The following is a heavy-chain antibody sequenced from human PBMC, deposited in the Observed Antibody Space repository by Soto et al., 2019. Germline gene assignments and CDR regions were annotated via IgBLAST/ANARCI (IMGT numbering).Heavy chain of an antibody. CDR2: TNSDGTDS. CDR1: GFIFTNYA. J-gene: IGHJ4*02. Sequence: GGSLRLSCAASGFIFTNYAMNWVRQAPGKGLEWVSLTNSDGTDSYYMDSVKGRFTISRDNAKSTLYLQMDRLRPEDTALYFCAKSLYYYDSSPLDHWGQGTLVTVSS. V-gene: IGHV3-43D*04. D-gene: IGHD3-22*01. CDR3: AKSLYYYDSSPLDH.